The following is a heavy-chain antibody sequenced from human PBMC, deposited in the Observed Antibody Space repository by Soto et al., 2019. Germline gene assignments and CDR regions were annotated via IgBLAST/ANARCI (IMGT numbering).Heavy chain of an antibody. CDR2: ISGSGGST. D-gene: IGHD3-10*01. CDR1: GFTFSSYA. CDR3: AKDIDYGSGSYYSFGWFDP. V-gene: IGHV3-23*01. J-gene: IGHJ5*02. Sequence: PGGSLRLCCAASGFTFSSYAMSWVRQAPGKGLEWVSAISGSGGSTYYADSVKGRFTISRDNSKNTLDLQMNSLRAEDTAVYYCAKDIDYGSGSYYSFGWFDPWGQGTLVTVSS.